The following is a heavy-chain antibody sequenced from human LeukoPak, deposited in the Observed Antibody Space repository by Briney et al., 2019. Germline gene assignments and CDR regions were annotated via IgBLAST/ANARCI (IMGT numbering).Heavy chain of an antibody. V-gene: IGHV4-34*01. CDR3: AGRRTGTAHGYFQH. J-gene: IGHJ1*01. CDR1: GGSFSGYY. D-gene: IGHD1-1*01. Sequence: PSETLSLTCAVYGGSFSGYYWSWIRQPPGKGLEWIGEINHSGSTNYNPSLKSRVTISVDTSKNQFSLKLSSVTAADTAVYYCAGRRTGTAHGYFQHWGQGTLVTVSS. CDR2: INHSGST.